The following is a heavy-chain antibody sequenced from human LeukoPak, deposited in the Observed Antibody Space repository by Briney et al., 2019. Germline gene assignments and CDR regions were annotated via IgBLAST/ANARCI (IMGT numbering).Heavy chain of an antibody. CDR3: AKDYGSGPDDYLDY. CDR1: GFTFSSYA. J-gene: IGHJ4*02. V-gene: IGHV3-23*01. Sequence: GGSLRLSCAASGFTFSSYAMSWVRQAPGKGLEWVSAISGSGGSTYYADSVKGRFTISRDNSKNTLYLQMNSLRVEDTAVYYCAKDYGSGPDDYLDYWGQGTLVTVSS. D-gene: IGHD2-15*01. CDR2: ISGSGGST.